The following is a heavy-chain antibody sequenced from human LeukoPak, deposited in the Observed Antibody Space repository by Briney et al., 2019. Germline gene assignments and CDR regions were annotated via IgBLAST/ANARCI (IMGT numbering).Heavy chain of an antibody. CDR1: GFTFRSYG. Sequence: GGSLRLSCVASGFTFRSYGMDWVRQAPGKGLEWVAVISYDGSNKYYADSVKGRFTISRDNSKNTVYPQMNSLRAEDTAVYYCAKDLEGYCSSTSCYAGMEFWGQGTLVTVSS. CDR2: ISYDGSNK. V-gene: IGHV3-30*18. CDR3: AKDLEGYCSSTSCYAGMEF. D-gene: IGHD2-2*01. J-gene: IGHJ4*02.